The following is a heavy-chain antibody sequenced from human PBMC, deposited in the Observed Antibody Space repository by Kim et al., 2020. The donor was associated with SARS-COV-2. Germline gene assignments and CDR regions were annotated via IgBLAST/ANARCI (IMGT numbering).Heavy chain of an antibody. J-gene: IGHJ4*02. D-gene: IGHD6-13*01. V-gene: IGHV2-5*02. CDR3: AHRRSSSSYYGDYFDY. CDR1: GFSVSPSGVG. Sequence: SVPTLVHPTQTLTLTCTVSGFSVSPSGVGVGWIRQPPGKALEWLALIYWDDDKRYRPSLKSRLTITKDTSKNQVVLTMTNMDPVDTATYYCAHRRSSSSYYGDYFDYWGQGTLVTVSA. CDR2: IYWDDDK.